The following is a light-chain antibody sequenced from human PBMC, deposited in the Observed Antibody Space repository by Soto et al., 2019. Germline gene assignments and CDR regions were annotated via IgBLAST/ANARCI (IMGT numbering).Light chain of an antibody. CDR2: DAS. J-gene: IGKJ1*01. CDR1: QSISTW. Sequence: DIQMTQSPSTLSASVGDRVTIICRASQSISTWLAWYQQKPGKAPKLLIYDASSLESGVPSRFSGSGSGTEFTLTIRSLKPEDFASDYCQQYNSYSTFGQGTKVDIK. CDR3: QQYNSYST. V-gene: IGKV1-5*02.